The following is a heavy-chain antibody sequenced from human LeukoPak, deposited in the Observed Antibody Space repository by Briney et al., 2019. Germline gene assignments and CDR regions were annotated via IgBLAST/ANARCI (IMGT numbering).Heavy chain of an antibody. CDR1: GFTFSSYG. Sequence: GGSLRLSCAASGFTFSSYGMHWVRQAPGKGLEWVAVIWYDGSNKYYADSVKGRFTISRDNSKNTLYLQMNSLRAEDTAVYSCARVSSPLYYYYGMDVWGQGTTVTVSS. CDR2: IWYDGSNK. J-gene: IGHJ6*02. V-gene: IGHV3-33*01. CDR3: ARVSSPLYYYYGMDV.